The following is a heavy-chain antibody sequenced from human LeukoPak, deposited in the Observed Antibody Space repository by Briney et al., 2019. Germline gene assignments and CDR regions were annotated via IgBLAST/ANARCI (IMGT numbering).Heavy chain of an antibody. D-gene: IGHD2-2*02. Sequence: SPSETLSHTCTVSGGSISSGGYYWSWIRQHPGKGLEWIGYIYYSGSTYYNPSLKSRVTISVDTSKNQFSLKLSSVTAADTAVYYCARAHRYCSSTSCYTWFDPWGQEPWSPSPQ. CDR1: GGSISSGGYY. V-gene: IGHV4-31*03. CDR3: ARAHRYCSSTSCYTWFDP. CDR2: IYYSGST. J-gene: IGHJ5*02.